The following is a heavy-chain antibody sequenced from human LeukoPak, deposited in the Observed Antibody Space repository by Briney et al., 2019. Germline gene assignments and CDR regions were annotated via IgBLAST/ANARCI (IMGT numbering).Heavy chain of an antibody. J-gene: IGHJ4*02. D-gene: IGHD1-26*01. CDR2: ITSTSNSI. Sequence: GGSLRLSCAASGFTFSSYETNWVRQAPGKGLEWISYITSTSNSIYYAESVKGRFTISRDNTKNPLYLQMNSLRAEDTAVYYCARGFRGSFDYWGQGTLVTVSS. CDR3: ARGFRGSFDY. CDR1: GFTFSSYE. V-gene: IGHV3-48*03.